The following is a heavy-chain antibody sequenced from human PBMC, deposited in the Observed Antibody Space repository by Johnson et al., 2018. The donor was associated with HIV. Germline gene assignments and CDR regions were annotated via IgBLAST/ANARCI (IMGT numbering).Heavy chain of an antibody. CDR2: INWDGGST. J-gene: IGHJ3*02. V-gene: IGHV3-20*04. D-gene: IGHD5/OR15-5a*01. Sequence: VQLVESGGGLVKPGGSLRLSCAASGFHFSNAWMSWVRQAPGKGLEWVSGINWDGGSTGAAVSVKGRFTISRDNSKNTLYLKMNSLRDEDTALYYCAREGVSPANAFDIWGQGTMVTVSS. CDR1: GFHFSNAW. CDR3: AREGVSPANAFDI.